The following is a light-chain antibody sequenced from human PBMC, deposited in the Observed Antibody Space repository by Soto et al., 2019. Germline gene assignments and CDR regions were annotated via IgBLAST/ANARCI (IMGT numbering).Light chain of an antibody. CDR3: GSYSRSSTPLV. V-gene: IGLV2-14*01. Sequence: QSALTQPASVSGSPGQSITISCTGTSSDIGGYNYVSWYQQHPGKAPKLMITEVNNRPSGVSNRFSGSKSGNTASLTISGLQAEDEADYYCGSYSRSSTPLVFGGGTKVTVL. CDR2: EVN. J-gene: IGLJ1*01. CDR1: SSDIGGYNY.